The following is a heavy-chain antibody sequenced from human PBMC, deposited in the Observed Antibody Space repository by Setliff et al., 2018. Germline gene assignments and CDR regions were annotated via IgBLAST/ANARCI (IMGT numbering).Heavy chain of an antibody. CDR3: ARWVFGSGWFLDY. CDR2: INWDGGII. V-gene: IGHV3-20*04. J-gene: IGHJ4*02. D-gene: IGHD6-19*01. Sequence: LRLSCEDSGFSFDDYAMNWVRQAPGKGLEWLSRINWDGGIIEYADYVKGRFTISKDNARNSLYLQMDSLRAEDTAVYYCARWVFGSGWFLDYWGQGTLVTVSS. CDR1: GFSFDDYA.